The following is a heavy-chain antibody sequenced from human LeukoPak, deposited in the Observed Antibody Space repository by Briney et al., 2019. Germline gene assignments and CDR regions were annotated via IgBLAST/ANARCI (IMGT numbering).Heavy chain of an antibody. CDR3: ARDSRTYYYDSSGLPSDI. Sequence: PSETLSLTCTVSGGSISSYYWSWIRQPPGKGLEWIGYIYYSGSTNYNPSLKSRVTISVDTSKNQFSLKLSSVTAADTAVYYCARDSRTYYYDSSGLPSDIWGQGTMVTVSS. J-gene: IGHJ3*02. CDR1: GGSISSYY. CDR2: IYYSGST. V-gene: IGHV4-59*01. D-gene: IGHD3-22*01.